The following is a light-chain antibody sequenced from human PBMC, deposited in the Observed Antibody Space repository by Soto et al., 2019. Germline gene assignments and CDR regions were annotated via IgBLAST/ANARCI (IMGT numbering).Light chain of an antibody. V-gene: IGLV3-25*02. Sequence: SYELTQPPSGSVSPGQTARITCSGDALPKQYAYWYQQKPGQAPVLVIYKDSERPSGIPERFSGSSSGTTVTLTISGVQAEDEAEYYCQSADSSGTNVVLGGGTQLTVL. J-gene: IGLJ2*01. CDR2: KDS. CDR1: ALPKQY. CDR3: QSADSSGTNVV.